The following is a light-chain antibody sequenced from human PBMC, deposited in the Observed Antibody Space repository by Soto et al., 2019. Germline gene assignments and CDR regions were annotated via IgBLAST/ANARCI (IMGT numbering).Light chain of an antibody. J-gene: IGKJ4*01. V-gene: IGKV3-11*01. CDR1: QSVGIY. CDR2: DAS. Sequence: DIVLTQSPATLSLSPGEGATLSCRARQSVGIYLAWYQQKPGQTPRLLIYDASDRATGIPARFSGSGSGTDFTLTITSLEAEDFALHFCQQRSSWPVTFGGATKVDIK. CDR3: QQRSSWPVT.